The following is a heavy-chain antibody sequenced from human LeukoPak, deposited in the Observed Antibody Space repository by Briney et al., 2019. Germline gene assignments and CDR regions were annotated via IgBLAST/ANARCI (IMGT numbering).Heavy chain of an antibody. CDR3: AGLSRHLGAFGL. V-gene: IGHV3-11*01. CDR2: ISDSTGAI. D-gene: IGHD3-16*01. Sequence: GGSLRVSCAASGFTLSDYFMSWMRQAPGEGQEWISYISDSTGAIYNSHSVTGRFAISKNNAKHSLYLQMNSLRAEDTAVYYCAGLSRHLGAFGLWGQETMVTLSS. CDR1: GFTLSDYF. J-gene: IGHJ3*01.